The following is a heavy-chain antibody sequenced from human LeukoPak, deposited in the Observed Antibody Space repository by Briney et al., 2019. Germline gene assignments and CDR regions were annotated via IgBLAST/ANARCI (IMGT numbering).Heavy chain of an antibody. CDR3: ARESFKVPTRLNTVGLRDDAFDI. D-gene: IGHD4-23*01. Sequence: PSETLSLTCTVSGGSISSSSYYWGWIRQPPGKGLEWIGSIYYSGSTYYNPSLKSRVTISVDTSKNQLSLKLSSVTAADTAVYYCARESFKVPTRLNTVGLRDDAFDIWGQGTMVTVSS. J-gene: IGHJ3*02. CDR2: IYYSGST. CDR1: GGSISSSSYY. V-gene: IGHV4-39*07.